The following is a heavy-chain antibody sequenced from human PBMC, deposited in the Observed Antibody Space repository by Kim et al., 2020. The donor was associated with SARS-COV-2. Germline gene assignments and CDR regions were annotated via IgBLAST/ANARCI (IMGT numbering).Heavy chain of an antibody. J-gene: IGHJ4*02. Sequence: ASVKVSCKASGYTFTSYGISWVRQAPGQGLEWMGWISAYNGNTNYAQKLQGRVTMTTDTSTSTAYMELRSLRPDDTAVYYCARPYAYSGEKRQWLVEGVEQNFDYWGQGTLVTVSS. V-gene: IGHV1-18*01. CDR3: ARPYAYSGEKRQWLVEGVEQNFDY. CDR2: ISAYNGNT. CDR1: GYTFTSYG. D-gene: IGHD6-19*01.